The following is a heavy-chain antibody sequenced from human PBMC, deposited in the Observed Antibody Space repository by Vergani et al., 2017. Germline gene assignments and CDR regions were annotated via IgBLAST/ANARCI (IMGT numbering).Heavy chain of an antibody. CDR1: GGTFSSYA. CDR3: ARDTADTAMVSYYYYFMDV. D-gene: IGHD5-18*01. Sequence: QVQLVQSGAEVKKPGSSVKVSCKASGGTFSSYAISWVRQAPGQGLEWMGGIIPIIGIANYAQKFQGRVTRTADKSTSTAYLELSSLRSEDTDVYYCARDTADTAMVSYYYYFMDVGGQGTTVTVYS. J-gene: IGHJ6*02. V-gene: IGHV1-69*17. CDR2: IIPIIGIA.